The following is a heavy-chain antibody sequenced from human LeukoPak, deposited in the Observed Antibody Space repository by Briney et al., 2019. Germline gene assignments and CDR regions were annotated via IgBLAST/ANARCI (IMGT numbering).Heavy chain of an antibody. D-gene: IGHD5-18*01. J-gene: IGHJ4*02. CDR3: ARGGLWDHYFDY. V-gene: IGHV4-59*01. CDR1: GGSISSYY. Sequence: SETLSLTCTVPGGSISSYYWSWIRQPPGKGLEWIGYIYYSGSTNYNPSLKSRVTISVDTSKNQFSLKLSSVTAADTAVYYCARGGLWDHYFDYWGQGTLVTVSS. CDR2: IYYSGST.